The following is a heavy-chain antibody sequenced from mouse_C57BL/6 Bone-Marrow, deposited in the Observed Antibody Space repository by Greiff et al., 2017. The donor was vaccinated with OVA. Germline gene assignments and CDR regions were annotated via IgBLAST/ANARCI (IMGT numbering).Heavy chain of an antibody. CDR3: AREDGYKLHV. V-gene: IGHV1-55*01. J-gene: IGHJ1*03. D-gene: IGHD2-3*01. Sequence: QVQLKQPGAELVKPGASVKMSCKASGYTFTSYWITWVKQRPGQGLEWIGDIYPGSGSTNYNEKFKSKATLTVDTSSSTAYMQLSSLTSEDSAVYYCAREDGYKLHVWGTGTTVTVSS. CDR1: GYTFTSYW. CDR2: IYPGSGST.